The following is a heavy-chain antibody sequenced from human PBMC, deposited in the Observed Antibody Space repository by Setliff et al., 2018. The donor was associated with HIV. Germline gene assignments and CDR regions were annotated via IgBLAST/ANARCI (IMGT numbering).Heavy chain of an antibody. Sequence: PGGSLRLSCATSGLTFSNCGMHWVRQAPGMGLEWVASIRSDGSNKYYADSVTGRFTISRDDSKNTLYLQMNSLRAEDTAVYYCAKDKGQKYADYWGQGTMVTVSS. J-gene: IGHJ4*02. CDR3: AKDKGQKYADY. CDR2: IRSDGSNK. D-gene: IGHD3-10*01. CDR1: GLTFSNCG. V-gene: IGHV3-30*02.